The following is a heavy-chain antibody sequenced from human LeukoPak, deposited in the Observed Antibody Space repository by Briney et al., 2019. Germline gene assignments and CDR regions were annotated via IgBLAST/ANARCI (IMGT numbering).Heavy chain of an antibody. Sequence: GRSLRLSCAASGFTFSNYGMHWARQAPGKGLEWVSSISSSSYIYYADSVKGRFTISRDNAKNSLYLQMNSLRAEDTAVYYCARDTGSSWYWVYWGQGTLVTVSS. D-gene: IGHD6-13*01. J-gene: IGHJ4*02. CDR1: GFTFSNYG. CDR2: ISSSSYI. V-gene: IGHV3-21*01. CDR3: ARDTGSSWYWVY.